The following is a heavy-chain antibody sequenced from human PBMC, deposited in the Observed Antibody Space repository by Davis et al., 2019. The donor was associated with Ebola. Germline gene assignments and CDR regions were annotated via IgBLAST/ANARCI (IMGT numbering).Heavy chain of an antibody. V-gene: IGHV3-7*01. J-gene: IGHJ4*02. Sequence: GESLKISCAASGFTFGATTMNWVRQAPGKGLEWVANIKQDGSEKYYVDSVKGRFTISRDNAKNSLYLQMNSLRAEDTAVYYCARQSDYWGQGTLVTVSS. CDR3: ARQSDY. CDR2: IKQDGSEK. CDR1: GFTFGATT.